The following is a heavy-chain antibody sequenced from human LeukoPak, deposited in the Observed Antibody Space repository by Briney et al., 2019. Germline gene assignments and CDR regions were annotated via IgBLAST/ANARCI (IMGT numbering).Heavy chain of an antibody. J-gene: IGHJ4*02. D-gene: IGHD5-12*01. Sequence: SETLSLTCTVSGGSISSGGYYCSWIRQHPWKGLELIGYIYYSGSTYYNPSLKSRVTISVDTSKNQFSLKLSSVTAADTAVYYCARDRGPYSGYDSYYFDYWGQGTLVTVSS. CDR3: ARDRGPYSGYDSYYFDY. CDR1: GGSISSGGYY. V-gene: IGHV4-31*03. CDR2: IYYSGST.